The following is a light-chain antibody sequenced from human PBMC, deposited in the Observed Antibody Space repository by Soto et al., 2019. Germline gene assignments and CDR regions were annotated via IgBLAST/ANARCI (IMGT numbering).Light chain of an antibody. CDR2: EAF. V-gene: IGKV3-15*01. CDR1: QSVATN. CDR3: QHNHYLWT. J-gene: IGKJ1*01. Sequence: EMVMTQSPATMSVSPGEAATLSCRASQSVATNIAWYQQKPGQVPRLLIYEAFTRATGIPARFTGSGSETDYPHTISSLQSKNFAAYYCQHNHYLWTFRQGTKVQIK.